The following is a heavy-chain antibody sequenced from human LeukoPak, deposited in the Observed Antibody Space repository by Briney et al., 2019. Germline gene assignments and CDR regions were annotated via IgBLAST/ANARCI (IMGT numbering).Heavy chain of an antibody. CDR1: GFTFSSYG. Sequence: GALRLSCAASGFTFSSYGMHWVRQAPGKGLEWVAFIRYDGSNKYYADSVKGRFTISRDNSKNTLYLQMNSLRAEDTAVYYCAKDSRFLEWFRDYWGQGTLVIVSS. J-gene: IGHJ4*02. V-gene: IGHV3-30*02. CDR3: AKDSRFLEWFRDY. CDR2: IRYDGSNK. D-gene: IGHD3-3*01.